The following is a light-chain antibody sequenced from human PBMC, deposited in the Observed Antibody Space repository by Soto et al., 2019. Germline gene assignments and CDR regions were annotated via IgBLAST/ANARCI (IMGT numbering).Light chain of an antibody. CDR3: SSYTGSTTPV. CDR2: EVN. V-gene: IGLV2-14*01. CDR1: SSDVGAYDY. J-gene: IGLJ2*01. Sequence: QSALTQPASVSGSPGQSITISCTGTSSDVGAYDYVSWYQQHPGKAPKLMIYEVNNRPSGVSNRFSGSKSGNTASLTISGLQAEDEADYFCSSYTGSTTPVFGGGTKLTVL.